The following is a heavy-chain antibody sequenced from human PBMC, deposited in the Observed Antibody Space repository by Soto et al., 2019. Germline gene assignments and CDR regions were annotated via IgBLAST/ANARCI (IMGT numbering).Heavy chain of an antibody. CDR3: AVSRGYYDSSGYFSPFDY. D-gene: IGHD3-22*01. J-gene: IGHJ4*02. CDR1: GYTFTGYY. Sequence: GASVKVSCKASGYTFTGYYMHWVRQAPGQGLEWMGWINPNSGGTNYAQKFQGWVTMTRDTSISTAYMELSRLTSDDTAVYYCAVSRGYYDSSGYFSPFDYWGQETLVTVSS. CDR2: INPNSGGT. V-gene: IGHV1-2*04.